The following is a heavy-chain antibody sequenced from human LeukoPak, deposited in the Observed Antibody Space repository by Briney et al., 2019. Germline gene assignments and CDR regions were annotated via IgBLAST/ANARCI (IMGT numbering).Heavy chain of an antibody. D-gene: IGHD6-13*01. CDR1: GGSISSYD. J-gene: IGHJ2*01. Sequence: PSETLSLTCTVSGGSISSYDWSWIRQPAGKGLEWIGRIYTRGSTNYNPSPKSRVSMSVDTSKKQFSLKLSSVAAADTAVYYCARPSSSWYQDWYFDLWGRGTLVTVSS. CDR3: ARPSSSWYQDWYFDL. V-gene: IGHV4-4*07. CDR2: IYTRGST.